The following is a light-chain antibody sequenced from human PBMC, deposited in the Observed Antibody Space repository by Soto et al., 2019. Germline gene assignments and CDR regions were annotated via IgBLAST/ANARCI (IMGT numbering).Light chain of an antibody. CDR1: QSVVNYQ. V-gene: IGKV3-20*01. CDR2: NTF. Sequence: EVVLTQSPGTLSLSPGERATLSCRTSQSVVNYQLAWYRQKPGQAPRLLIYNTFHRATGIPDRVSGTGSETDFTLTISRLEPEDFAVYHCQQYGALPPTFGQGTRVEIK. J-gene: IGKJ1*01. CDR3: QQYGALPPT.